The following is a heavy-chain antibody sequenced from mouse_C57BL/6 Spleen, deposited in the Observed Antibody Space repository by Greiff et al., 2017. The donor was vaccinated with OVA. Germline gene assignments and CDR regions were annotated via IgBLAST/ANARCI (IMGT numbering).Heavy chain of an antibody. D-gene: IGHD1-1*01. CDR3: ARHRTGTVVDY. CDR1: GYTFPSYW. CDR2: IDPSDSYT. J-gene: IGHJ2*01. V-gene: IGHV1-50*01. Sequence: QVQLQQPGAELVKPGASVKLSCKASGYTFPSYWMQWVKQRPGQGLEWIGEIDPSDSYTNYNQKFKGKATLTVDTSSSTAYMQLSSLTSEDSAVYYCARHRTGTVVDYWGQGTTLTVSS.